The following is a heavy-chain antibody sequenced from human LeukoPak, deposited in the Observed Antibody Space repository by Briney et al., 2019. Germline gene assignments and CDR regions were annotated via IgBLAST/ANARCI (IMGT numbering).Heavy chain of an antibody. J-gene: IGHJ4*02. CDR1: GLALSTDS. D-gene: IGHD2-15*01. Sequence: VGSLRLSCAASGLALSTDSMTWVREAPGKGRGGCSYIGYDSAIKYYADSVRGRFTISRDNAKNSPSLQMHSLRAEDTAVYYCVRDNPRCCGVVPVNIDDFWGQGTLVTVYS. CDR3: VRDNPRCCGVVPVNIDDF. CDR2: IGYDSAIK. V-gene: IGHV3-48*01.